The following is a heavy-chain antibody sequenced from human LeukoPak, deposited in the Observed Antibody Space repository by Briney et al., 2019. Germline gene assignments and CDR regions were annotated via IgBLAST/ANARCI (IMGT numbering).Heavy chain of an antibody. V-gene: IGHV4-59*01. D-gene: IGHD6-13*01. CDR3: ARGVNIAAAQYGY. CDR1: GGPISSYC. Sequence: SGALSLPFTGPGGPISSYCRSWIRPPPGQGPGWIGCIYYSGTTNYNPSVKSRVTISVDTSKNQFSLKLSTVTAADTAVYYCARGVNIAAAQYGYWGQGTLVTVSS. J-gene: IGHJ4*02. CDR2: IYYSGTT.